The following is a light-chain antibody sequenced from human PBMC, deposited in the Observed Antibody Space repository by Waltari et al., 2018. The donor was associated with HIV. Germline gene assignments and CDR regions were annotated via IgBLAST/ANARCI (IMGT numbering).Light chain of an antibody. J-gene: IGKJ3*01. Sequence: IQMTQSPSSLSASVGDRVTISCRASQSIANHLNWYQQKPGKAPNLLIYAAVNLQSGVSSRFSGSGSGTDFALIINSLQSEDFATYYCQQGYRTPRTFGPGTRVDIK. CDR3: QQGYRTPRT. CDR1: QSIANH. V-gene: IGKV1-39*01. CDR2: AAV.